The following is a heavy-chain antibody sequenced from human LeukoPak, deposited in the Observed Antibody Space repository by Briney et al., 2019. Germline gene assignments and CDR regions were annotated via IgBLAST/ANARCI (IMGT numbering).Heavy chain of an antibody. J-gene: IGHJ5*02. Sequence: GGSLRLSCAASGFTFSSYAMHWVRQAPGKGLEWVAVISYDGSNKYYADSVKGRFTISRDNSKNTLYLQMNSLRAEDTAVYYCASGVNWFDPWGQGTLVTVSS. D-gene: IGHD3-16*01. CDR2: ISYDGSNK. CDR3: ASGVNWFDP. CDR1: GFTFSSYA. V-gene: IGHV3-30-3*01.